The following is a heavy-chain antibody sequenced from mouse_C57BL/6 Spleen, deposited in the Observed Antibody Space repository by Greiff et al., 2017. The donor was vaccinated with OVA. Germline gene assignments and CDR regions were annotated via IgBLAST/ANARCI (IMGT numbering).Heavy chain of an antibody. CDR2: IYPGSGST. J-gene: IGHJ2*01. CDR1: FYTFTSYW. Sequence: HLHPPFSYLFNPLSSFNISFNSSFYTFTSYWITWVKQSPGQGLEWIGDIYPGSGSTNYNEKFKSKATLTVDTSSSTAYMQLSSLTSEDSAVYYCARWDYYGSSYENYWGQGTTLTVSS. CDR3: ARWDYYGSSYENY. V-gene: IGHV1-55*01. D-gene: IGHD1-1*01.